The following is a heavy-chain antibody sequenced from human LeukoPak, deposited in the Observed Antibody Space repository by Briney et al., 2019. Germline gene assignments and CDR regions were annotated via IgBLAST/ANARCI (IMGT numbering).Heavy chain of an antibody. V-gene: IGHV1-8*03. CDR3: ARGGLGYCSSTSCYIIDY. J-gene: IGHJ4*02. CDR2: MNPNSGNT. Sequence: ASVKVSCKAYGYTFTSYDINWVRQATGQGLEWMGWMNPNSGNTGYAQKFQGRVTITRNTSISTAYMELSSLRSEDTAVYYCARGGLGYCSSTSCYIIDYWGQGTLVTVSS. CDR1: GYTFTSYD. D-gene: IGHD2-2*02.